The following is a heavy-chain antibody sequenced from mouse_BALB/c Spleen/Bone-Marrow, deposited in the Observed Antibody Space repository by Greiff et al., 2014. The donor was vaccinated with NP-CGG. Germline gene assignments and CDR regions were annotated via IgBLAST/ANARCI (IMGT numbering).Heavy chain of an antibody. CDR1: GYSFTGYN. J-gene: IGHJ4*01. CDR2: IDPYSGGT. CDR3: ARSLLRRDALDY. Sequence: EVQLQQSGPELEKPGASVRISCKASGYSFTGYNINWVRQSNGKSLEWIGYIDPYSGGTSYHQRFKDRATLTVDKSSSTAYMQLKSLTSEDSAVYYCARSLLRRDALDYWGQGTSVTVSS. V-gene: IGHV1S135*01. D-gene: IGHD2-12*01.